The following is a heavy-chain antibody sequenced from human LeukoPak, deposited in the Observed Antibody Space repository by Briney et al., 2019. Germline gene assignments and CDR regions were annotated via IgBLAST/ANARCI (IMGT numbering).Heavy chain of an antibody. Sequence: SETLSLTCAVYGGSFSGYYWSWIRQPPGKGLEWIGEINHSGSTNYNPSLKSRVTISVDTSKNQFSLKLSSVTAADTAVYYCARDTRVYSGYDWCFGYWGQGTLVTVSS. CDR1: GGSFSGYY. J-gene: IGHJ4*02. CDR2: INHSGST. CDR3: ARDTRVYSGYDWCFGY. V-gene: IGHV4-34*01. D-gene: IGHD5-12*01.